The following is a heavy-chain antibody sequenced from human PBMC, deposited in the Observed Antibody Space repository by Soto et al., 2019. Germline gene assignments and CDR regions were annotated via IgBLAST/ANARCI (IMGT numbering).Heavy chain of an antibody. D-gene: IGHD6-13*01. CDR2: ISWDGGST. CDR3: AKDFGGGSSSWYAFDI. J-gene: IGHJ3*02. V-gene: IGHV3-43D*03. CDR1: GFTFDDYA. Sequence: GGSLRLSCAASGFTFDDYAMHWVRQAPGKGLEWVSLISWDGGSTYYADSVKGRFTISRDNSKNSLYLQMNSLRAEDTALYYCAKDFGGGSSSWYAFDIWGQGTRVTVSS.